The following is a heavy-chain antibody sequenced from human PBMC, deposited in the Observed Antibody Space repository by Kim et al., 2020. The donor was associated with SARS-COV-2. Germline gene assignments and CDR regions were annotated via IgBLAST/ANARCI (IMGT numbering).Heavy chain of an antibody. CDR3: ASALGH. CDR1: GDSLSSDY. J-gene: IGHJ4*02. V-gene: IGHV4-4*07. D-gene: IGHD3-16*02. Sequence: SETLSLTCTVSGDSLSSDYWSRNRQPAGKGLEWIRRIYTSGRTNYNPSLQCRVTMSVDMSKNQFSLKLSSVTAADTAVYYCASALGHCGQGTLVTVSS. CDR2: IYTSGRT.